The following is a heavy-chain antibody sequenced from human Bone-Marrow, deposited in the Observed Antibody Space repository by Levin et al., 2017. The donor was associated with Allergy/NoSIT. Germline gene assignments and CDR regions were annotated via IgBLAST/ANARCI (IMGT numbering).Heavy chain of an antibody. CDR3: ARNKVLGYDILTGYLTLDY. J-gene: IGHJ4*02. V-gene: IGHV4-59*01. CDR1: GGSISSYY. Sequence: SETLSLTCTVSGGSISSYYWSWIRQPPGKGLEWIGYIYYSGSTNYNPSLKSRVTISADTSKNQFSLKLSSVTAADTAVYYCARNKVLGYDILTGYLTLDYWGQGTLVTVSS. D-gene: IGHD3-9*01. CDR2: IYYSGST.